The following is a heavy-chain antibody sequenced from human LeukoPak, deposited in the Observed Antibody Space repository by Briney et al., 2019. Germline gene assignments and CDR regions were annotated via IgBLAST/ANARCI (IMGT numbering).Heavy chain of an antibody. CDR3: ARYYYGSGSYQRYFDY. J-gene: IGHJ4*02. Sequence: SETLSLTCTVSGGSISSYYWSWIRQPPGEGLEWIGCIYYSGSTNYNPSLKSRVTISVDTSKNQFSLKLSSVTAADTAVYFCARYYYGSGSYQRYFDYWGQGTLVTVSS. V-gene: IGHV4-59*08. CDR2: IYYSGST. CDR1: GGSISSYY. D-gene: IGHD3-10*01.